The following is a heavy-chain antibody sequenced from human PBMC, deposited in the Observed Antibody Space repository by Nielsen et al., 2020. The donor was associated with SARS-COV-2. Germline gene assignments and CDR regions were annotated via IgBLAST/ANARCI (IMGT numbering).Heavy chain of an antibody. J-gene: IGHJ6*02. Sequence: GESLKISCAASGFTFSSYAMHWVRQAPGKGLEWVAVISYDGSNKYYADSVKGRFTISRDNAKNSLYLQMNSLRAEDTAVYYCARRHYYYYGMDVWGQGTTVTVSS. V-gene: IGHV3-30*04. D-gene: IGHD6-25*01. CDR3: ARRHYYYYGMDV. CDR1: GFTFSSYA. CDR2: ISYDGSNK.